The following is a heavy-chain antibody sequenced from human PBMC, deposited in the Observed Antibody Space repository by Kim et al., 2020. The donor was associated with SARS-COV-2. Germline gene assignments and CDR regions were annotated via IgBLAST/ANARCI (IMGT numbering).Heavy chain of an antibody. Sequence: SETLSLTCTVSGGSVNSGGYYWSWIRQHPGKGLEWIGFIDYSGSTYYNSALQNRVAISIDTSKRQFSLKLRSVAAADTAIYYCARDRYSTTPWDYSSGMDVWGQGTTVTVSS. V-gene: IGHV4-31*03. CDR3: ARDRYSTTPWDYSSGMDV. CDR1: GGSVNSGGYY. D-gene: IGHD4-4*01. CDR2: IDYSGST. J-gene: IGHJ6*02.